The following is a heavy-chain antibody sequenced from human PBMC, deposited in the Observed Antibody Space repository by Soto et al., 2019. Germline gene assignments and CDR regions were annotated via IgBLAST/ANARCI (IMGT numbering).Heavy chain of an antibody. CDR1: GFTFSGYG. J-gene: IGHJ4*02. CDR3: AKDHYYGSGSTKPDY. D-gene: IGHD3-10*01. V-gene: IGHV3-30*18. CDR2: ISYDGSNK. Sequence: GGSRRLSCGASGFTFSGYGMHGGGQAPGKGLEWVAVISYDGSNKYYADSVKGRFTISRDNSKNTLYLQMNSLRAEDTAVYYCAKDHYYGSGSTKPDYWGQGTLVTVSS.